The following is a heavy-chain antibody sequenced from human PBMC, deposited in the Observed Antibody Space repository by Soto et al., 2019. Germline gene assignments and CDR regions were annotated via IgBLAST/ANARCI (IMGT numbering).Heavy chain of an antibody. CDR2: ISGSGGST. D-gene: IGHD6-13*01. CDR1: GFTFSSYA. J-gene: IGHJ3*02. V-gene: IGHV3-23*01. Sequence: GGSLRLSCAASGFTFSSYAMSWVRQAPGKGLEWVSAISGSGGSTYYADSVKGRFTISRDNSKNTLYLQMNSLRAEDTAVYYCAKERAAADHHGDAFDIWGQGTMVTVSS. CDR3: AKERAAADHHGDAFDI.